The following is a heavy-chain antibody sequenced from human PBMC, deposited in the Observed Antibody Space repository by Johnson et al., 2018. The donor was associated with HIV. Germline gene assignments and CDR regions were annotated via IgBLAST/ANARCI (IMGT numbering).Heavy chain of an antibody. Sequence: MQLVESGGDLVQPGKSLRLSCAGSGFIFDDYDMTWVRQAPGKGLEYVSAINSDGSSTSYADSVKGRFTISRDNAKNTLYLQMNSLRAGDTAVYYCARAGKWSGDAFDIWGQGTTVTVSS. V-gene: IGHV3-64*04. J-gene: IGHJ3*02. CDR2: INSDGSST. D-gene: IGHD3-10*01. CDR1: GFIFDDYD. CDR3: ARAGKWSGDAFDI.